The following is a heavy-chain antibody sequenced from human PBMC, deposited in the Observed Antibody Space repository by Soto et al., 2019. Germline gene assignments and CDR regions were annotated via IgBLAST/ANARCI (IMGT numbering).Heavy chain of an antibody. CDR1: GGSISKFY. CDR3: VRDGSKSLRDWFDP. CDR2: VYATGTT. Sequence: LSLTCNVSGGSISKFYWAWIRKTAGNGLEWMGRVYATGTTDYNPSLRSRVAMSVDISKKTFSLRLRSVTGADSGVYYCVRDGSKSLRDWFDPWRQGILVTVSS. J-gene: IGHJ5*02. V-gene: IGHV4-4*07.